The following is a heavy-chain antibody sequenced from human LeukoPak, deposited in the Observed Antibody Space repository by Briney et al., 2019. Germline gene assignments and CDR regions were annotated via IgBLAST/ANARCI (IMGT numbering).Heavy chain of an antibody. V-gene: IGHV4-39*07. CDR2: IYYRGST. Sequence: PSETLSLTCTVSGGSISSSAYYWGWIRQPPGKGLEWIGSIYYRGSTYYNPSLKSRVTISVDTSKNQFSLKLTSVTAADTAVYYCARGHYLDGRGYSYIGYWGQGTLVTVSS. CDR1: GGSISSSAYY. J-gene: IGHJ4*02. CDR3: ARGHYLDGRGYSYIGY. D-gene: IGHD3-22*01.